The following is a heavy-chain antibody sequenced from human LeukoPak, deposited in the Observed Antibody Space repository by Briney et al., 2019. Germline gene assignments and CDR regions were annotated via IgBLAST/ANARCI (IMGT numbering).Heavy chain of an antibody. CDR1: GFTFDDYA. D-gene: IGHD3-22*01. CDR2: ISWNSGSI. J-gene: IGHJ4*02. CDR3: AKGSYDSSGYYNFDY. Sequence: PGGSLRLSCAASGFTFDDYAMHWVRQAPGKGLEWVSGISWNSGSIGYADSVKGRFTISRDNAQNSLYLQMNSLRAEDMALYYCAKGSYDSSGYYNFDYWGQGTLVTVSS. V-gene: IGHV3-9*03.